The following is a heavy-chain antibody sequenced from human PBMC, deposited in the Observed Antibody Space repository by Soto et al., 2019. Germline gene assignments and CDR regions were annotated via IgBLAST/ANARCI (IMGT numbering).Heavy chain of an antibody. D-gene: IGHD3-3*01. CDR2: INHSGST. CDR1: GGSFSGYY. J-gene: IGHJ5*02. V-gene: IGHV4-34*01. CDR3: ARVYHFWSGYVRFDP. Sequence: SETLSLTCAAYGGSFSGYYWSWIRQPPGKGLEWIGEINHSGSTNYNPSLKSRVTISVDTSKNQFSLKLSSVTAADTAVYYCARVYHFWSGYVRFDPWGQGTLVTVSS.